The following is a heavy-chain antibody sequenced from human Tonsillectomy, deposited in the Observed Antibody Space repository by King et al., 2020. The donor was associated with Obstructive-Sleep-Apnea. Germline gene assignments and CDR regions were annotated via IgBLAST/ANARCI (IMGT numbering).Heavy chain of an antibody. CDR1: GDSISTSFY. Sequence: QLQESGPGLVKPSETLSLTCTVSGDSISTSFYWTWILKPPGKGLEYIGSIYYSVSTYNNPSLKSRISISVDTSKNQFSLHLRSVTAADTAVYFCARGPSLGEENDYWGQGTLVTVSS. CDR2: IYYSVST. D-gene: IGHD2-21*01. V-gene: IGHV4-39*07. J-gene: IGHJ4*02. CDR3: ARGPSLGEENDY.